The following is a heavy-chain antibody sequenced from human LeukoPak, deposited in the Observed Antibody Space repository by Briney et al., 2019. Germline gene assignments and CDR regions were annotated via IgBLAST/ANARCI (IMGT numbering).Heavy chain of an antibody. V-gene: IGHV4-34*01. CDR3: ARRPFYDFWSGYYVDY. CDR2: INHSGST. Sequence: SETLSLTCAVYGGSFSGYYWSWIRQPPGKGLEWIGEINHSGSTNYNPSLKSRVTISVDTSKNQFSLKLSSVTAADTAVYYCARRPFYDFWSGYYVDYWGQGTLVTVSS. J-gene: IGHJ4*02. D-gene: IGHD3-3*01. CDR1: GGSFSGYY.